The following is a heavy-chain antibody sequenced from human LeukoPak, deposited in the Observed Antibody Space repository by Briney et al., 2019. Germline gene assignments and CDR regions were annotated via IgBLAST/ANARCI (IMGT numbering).Heavy chain of an antibody. D-gene: IGHD1-1*01. J-gene: IGHJ4*02. CDR2: ISGSGGST. CDR1: GFTFSSYA. V-gene: IGHV3-23*01. Sequence: PGGSLRLSCAASGFTFSSYAMSWVRQAPGKGLEWVSAISGSGGSTYYADSVKGRFTISRDNSKNTLYLQMNSLRAEGTAVYYCAKGLKFIFPQPYYFDYWGQGTLVTVSS. CDR3: AKGLKFIFPQPYYFDY.